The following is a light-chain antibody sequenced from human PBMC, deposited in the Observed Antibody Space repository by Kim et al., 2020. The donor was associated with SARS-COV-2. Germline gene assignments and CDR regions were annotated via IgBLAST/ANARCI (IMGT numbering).Light chain of an antibody. CDR2: DVS. Sequence: GQDYTHSCRGTACDVGSYNYVSWYQQHPGKAPKVMIYDVSKRPSGVPDRFSGSKSGNTASLTISGLQAEDEAGYYCCSYAGSYTWVFGGGTQLTVL. CDR3: CSYAGSYTWV. J-gene: IGLJ3*02. CDR1: ACDVGSYNY. V-gene: IGLV2-11*01.